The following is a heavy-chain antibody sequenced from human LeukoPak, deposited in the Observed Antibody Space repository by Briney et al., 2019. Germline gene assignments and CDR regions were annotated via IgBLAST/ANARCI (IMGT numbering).Heavy chain of an antibody. CDR2: INPNSGGT. D-gene: IGHD2-2*01. CDR1: GYTFTGYY. CDR3: ARDTYCSSTSCPSGMDV. V-gene: IGHV1-2*02. J-gene: IGHJ6*02. Sequence: ASMKVSCKASGYTFTGYYMHWVRQAPGQGLEWMGWINPNSGGTNYAQKFQGRVTMTRDTSISTAYMELSRLRSDDTAVYYCARDTYCSSTSCPSGMDVWGQGTTVTVSS.